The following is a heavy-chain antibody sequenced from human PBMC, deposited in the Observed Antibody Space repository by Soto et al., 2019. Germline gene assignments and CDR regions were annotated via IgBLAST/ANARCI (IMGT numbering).Heavy chain of an antibody. Sequence: QVQLVESGGGVVQPGRSLRLSCAASGFTFSSYAMHWVRQAPGKGLEGVAVISYDGSNKYYADSVKGRFTISRDNSKNTLYLQMNSLRAEDTAVYYCARDKEWLVTYFDYWGQGTLVTVSS. D-gene: IGHD6-19*01. J-gene: IGHJ4*02. CDR3: ARDKEWLVTYFDY. CDR2: ISYDGSNK. V-gene: IGHV3-30-3*01. CDR1: GFTFSSYA.